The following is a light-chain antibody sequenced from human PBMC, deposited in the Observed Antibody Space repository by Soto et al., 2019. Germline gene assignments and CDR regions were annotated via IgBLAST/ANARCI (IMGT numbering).Light chain of an antibody. Sequence: EIVLTQSPATLSFPPGDSATLSSRASQYVGSYLAWYQQKPGQAPRLLIYDASNRATGIVDRFSGSGSGRDFTLTIGSLEPEDFAVYYCQQRNIWPPITFGQGTRLEIK. CDR2: DAS. CDR1: QYVGSY. CDR3: QQRNIWPPIT. J-gene: IGKJ5*01. V-gene: IGKV3-11*02.